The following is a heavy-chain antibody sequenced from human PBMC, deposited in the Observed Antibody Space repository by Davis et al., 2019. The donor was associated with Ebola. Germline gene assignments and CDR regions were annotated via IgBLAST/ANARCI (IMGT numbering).Heavy chain of an antibody. CDR3: AKDQDSSSWYWLVY. CDR2: IAHDGSIQ. V-gene: IGHV3-30*04. J-gene: IGHJ4*02. D-gene: IGHD6-13*01. CDR1: GFSLSRFV. Sequence: GESLKIPCEVSGFSLSRFVIHWVRQAPGKGLEWVAVIAHDGSIQIYAESVKGRVSISRDNSKNTLYLQMNSLRAEETAVYYCAKDQDSSSWYWLVYWGQGNLVTVSS.